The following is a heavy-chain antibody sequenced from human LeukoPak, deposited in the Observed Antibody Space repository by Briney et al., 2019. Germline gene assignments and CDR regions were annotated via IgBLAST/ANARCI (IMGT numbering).Heavy chain of an antibody. D-gene: IGHD2-21*01. CDR3: ATSAYLRHASDI. J-gene: IGHJ3*02. CDR1: GGSFSGYY. CDR2: INHSGST. Sequence: PSETLSLTCAVYGGSFSGYYWSWIRQPPGKGLEWIGEINHSGSTNYNPSLKSRVTISVDTSKNQFSLKLSSVTAADTAVYYCATSAYLRHASDIWGQGTMVTVSS. V-gene: IGHV4-34*01.